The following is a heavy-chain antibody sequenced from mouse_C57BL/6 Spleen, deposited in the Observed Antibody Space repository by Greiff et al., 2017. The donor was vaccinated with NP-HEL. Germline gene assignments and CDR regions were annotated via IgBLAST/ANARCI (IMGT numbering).Heavy chain of an antibody. CDR1: GYTFTDYY. CDR2: INPNNGGT. CDR3: ASNWVYAMDY. J-gene: IGHJ4*01. Sequence: VQLKESGPELVKPGASVKISCKASGYTFTDYYMNWVKQSHGKSLEWIGDINPNNGGTSYNQKFKGKATLTVDKSSSTAYMELRSLTSEDSAVYYCASNWVYAMDYWGQGTSVTVSS. V-gene: IGHV1-26*01. D-gene: IGHD4-1*01.